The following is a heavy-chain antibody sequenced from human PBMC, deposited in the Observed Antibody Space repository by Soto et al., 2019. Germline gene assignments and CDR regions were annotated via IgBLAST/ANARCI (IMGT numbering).Heavy chain of an antibody. CDR1: GYTFTSYD. D-gene: IGHD3-9*01. CDR2: MNPNSGNT. J-gene: IGHJ6*02. Sequence: ASVKVSCKASGYTFTSYDINWVRHGTGQGIECMGWMNPNSGNTGYAQKFQARVTMTRNTSISTAYMELSSLRSEDTAVYYCARALVLRYFDWLTTETHPRGNYYGMDVWGQGTKVTVSS. V-gene: IGHV1-8*01. CDR3: ARALVLRYFDWLTTETHPRGNYYGMDV.